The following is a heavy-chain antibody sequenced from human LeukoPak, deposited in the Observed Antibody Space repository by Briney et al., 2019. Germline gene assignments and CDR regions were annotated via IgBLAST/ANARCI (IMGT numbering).Heavy chain of an antibody. J-gene: IGHJ5*01. CDR3: ARVTTGSTTLDS. Sequence: SETLSLTCAVYGGSFSGYYWSWIRQPPGKGLEWIGEINHSGSTNYNPSLKSRVTISVDTSKNQFSLKLSSVTAADTAVFYCARVTTGSTTLDSWGQGILVTVSS. D-gene: IGHD1-1*01. CDR1: GGSFSGYY. CDR2: INHSGST. V-gene: IGHV4-34*01.